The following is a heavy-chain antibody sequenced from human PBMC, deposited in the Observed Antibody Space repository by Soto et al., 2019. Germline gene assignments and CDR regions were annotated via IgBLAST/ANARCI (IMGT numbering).Heavy chain of an antibody. Sequence: ASVKVSCKASGYTFTSYGISWVRQAPGQGLEWMGWISAYNGNTNYAQKLQGRVTMTTDTSTSTACMELRSLRSDDTAVYYCARELGIAAAGEYYYYYGMDVWGQGTTVTVSS. CDR2: ISAYNGNT. V-gene: IGHV1-18*01. J-gene: IGHJ6*02. CDR1: GYTFTSYG. CDR3: ARELGIAAAGEYYYYYGMDV. D-gene: IGHD6-13*01.